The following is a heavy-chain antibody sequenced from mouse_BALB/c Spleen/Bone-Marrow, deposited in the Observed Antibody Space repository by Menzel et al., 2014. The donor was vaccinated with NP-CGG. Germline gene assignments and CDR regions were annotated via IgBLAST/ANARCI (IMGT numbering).Heavy chain of an antibody. CDR1: GFTFSDYY. Sequence: EVKLMESGGGLVQPGGSLKLSCATSGFTFSDYYMYWVRQTPDMRLEWVAYISSGDGSTFYPDTVKGRFTISRDNAKNALYLQMSRLKSEDTAMYYCARESYGYAMDYGGQGTPVTVSS. CDR3: ARESYGYAMDY. CDR2: ISSGDGST. D-gene: IGHD1-1*01. V-gene: IGHV5-12*02. J-gene: IGHJ4*01.